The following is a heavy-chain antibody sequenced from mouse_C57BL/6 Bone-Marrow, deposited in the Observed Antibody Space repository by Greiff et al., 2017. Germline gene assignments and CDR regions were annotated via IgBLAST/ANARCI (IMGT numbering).Heavy chain of an antibody. CDR2: IWTGGGT. CDR1: GFSLTSYA. J-gene: IGHJ3*01. V-gene: IGHV2-9-1*01. CDR3: ARNAYYSNYAWFAY. D-gene: IGHD2-5*01. Sequence: QVQLKESGPGLVAPSQSLSITCTVSGFSLTSYAISWVRQPPGKGLEWLGVIWTGGGTNYNSALKSRLSISKDNSKSQVFFKMNSLQTEDTARYYCARNAYYSNYAWFAYWGRGTLVTVSA.